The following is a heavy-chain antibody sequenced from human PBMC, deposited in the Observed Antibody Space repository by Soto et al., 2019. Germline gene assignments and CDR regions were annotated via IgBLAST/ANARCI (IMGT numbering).Heavy chain of an antibody. CDR2: ISSSTSHT. J-gene: IGHJ4*02. CDR1: GFTFSDYY. V-gene: IGHV3-11*05. Sequence: QVQLVESGGGLVKPGGSLRLSCAVSGFTFSDYYMTWIRQAPGKGLEWVSYISSSTSHTNYADSAKGRFTISRDNAKNPRTLQKDSLGAEDTAGYDGARGRGAAADYFDFWGQGTLVTVSS. D-gene: IGHD6-25*01. CDR3: ARGRGAAADYFDF.